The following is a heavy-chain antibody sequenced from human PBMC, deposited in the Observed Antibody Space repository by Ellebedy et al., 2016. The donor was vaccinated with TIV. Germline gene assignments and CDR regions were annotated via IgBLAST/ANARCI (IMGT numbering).Heavy chain of an antibody. Sequence: GESLKISXKGSGYSFTSYWIGWVRQMPGKGLEWMGIIYPGDSDTRYSPSFQGQVTISADKSISTAYLQWSSLKASDTAMYYCARNEKSSVRGVKGWFDPWGQGTLVTVSS. CDR1: GYSFTSYW. V-gene: IGHV5-51*01. CDR2: IYPGDSDT. D-gene: IGHD3-10*01. J-gene: IGHJ5*02. CDR3: ARNEKSSVRGVKGWFDP.